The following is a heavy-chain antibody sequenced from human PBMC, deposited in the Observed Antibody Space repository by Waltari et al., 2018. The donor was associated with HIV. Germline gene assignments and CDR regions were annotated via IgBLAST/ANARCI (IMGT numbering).Heavy chain of an antibody. V-gene: IGHV4-38-2*01. CDR1: GYSISSGYY. Sequence: QVQLQESGPGLVKPSETLSLTCAVSGYSISSGYYWGWIRQPPGKGLEWIGSIYHSGSTYYNPSLKSRVTISVDTSKNQFSLKLSAVTAADTAVYYCARVGIAAAYDYWGQGTLVTVSS. CDR2: IYHSGST. CDR3: ARVGIAAAYDY. J-gene: IGHJ4*02. D-gene: IGHD6-13*01.